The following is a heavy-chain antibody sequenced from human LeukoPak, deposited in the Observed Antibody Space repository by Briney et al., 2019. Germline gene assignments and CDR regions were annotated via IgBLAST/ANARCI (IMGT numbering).Heavy chain of an antibody. CDR1: GGSIIYNY. D-gene: IGHD4-17*01. CDR3: ARPYTVTARGTFDI. V-gene: IGHV4-59*01. J-gene: IGHJ3*02. Sequence: PSETLSLTCTVSGGSIIYNYWSWIRQPPGRGLEWIGFIYDSGSTNYNPSLKSRVTISLDTSKNQFSLKLNSVTTADTAVYYCARPYTVTARGTFDIWGQGTMVTVAS. CDR2: IYDSGST.